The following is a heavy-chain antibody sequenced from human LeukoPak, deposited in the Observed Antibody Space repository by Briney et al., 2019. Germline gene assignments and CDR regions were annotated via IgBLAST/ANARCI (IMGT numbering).Heavy chain of an antibody. D-gene: IGHD3-10*01. CDR1: GFTFSDYY. J-gene: IGHJ4*02. CDR2: INHRGSI. V-gene: IGHV4-34*01. CDR3: ARQGGRPKYYGSGSYYNGRYYFDY. Sequence: GSLRLSCAASGFTFSDYYMSWIRQPPGKGLEWIGEINHRGSINYNPSLKSRVTLSVDTSKNQFSLKLSSVTAADMAVYYCARQGGRPKYYGSGSYYNGRYYFDYWGQGTLVIVSS.